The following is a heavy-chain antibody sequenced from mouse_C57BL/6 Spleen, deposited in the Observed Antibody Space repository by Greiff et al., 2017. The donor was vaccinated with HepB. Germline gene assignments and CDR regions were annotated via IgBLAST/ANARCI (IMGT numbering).Heavy chain of an antibody. CDR2: ILPGSGST. J-gene: IGHJ3*01. CDR3: ARSGGRAMVTTGWFAY. CDR1: GYTFTGYW. V-gene: IGHV1-9*01. Sequence: QVQLQQSGAELMKPGASVKLSCKATGYTFTGYWIEWVKQRPGHGLEWIGEILPGSGSTNYNEKFKGKATFTADTSSNTAYMQLSSLTTEDSAIYYCARSGGRAMVTTGWFAYWGQGTLVTVSA. D-gene: IGHD2-2*01.